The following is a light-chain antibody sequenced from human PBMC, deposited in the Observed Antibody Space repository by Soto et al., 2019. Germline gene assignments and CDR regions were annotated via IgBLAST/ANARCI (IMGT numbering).Light chain of an antibody. V-gene: IGLV3-9*01. CDR1: NIGSKN. Sequence: SYELTQPLSVSVALGQTARITCGGNNIGSKNVHWYQQKPGQAPVPVIYRDSNRPSGIPERFSGSNSGNTATLTISRAQAGDEADYYCQVWDSSIDVVFGGGTKLTVL. CDR3: QVWDSSIDVV. CDR2: RDS. J-gene: IGLJ2*01.